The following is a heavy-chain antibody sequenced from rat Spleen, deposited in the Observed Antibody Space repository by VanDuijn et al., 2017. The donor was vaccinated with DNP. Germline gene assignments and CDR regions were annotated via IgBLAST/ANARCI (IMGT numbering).Heavy chain of an antibody. J-gene: IGHJ2*01. CDR2: LSYNGGTP. V-gene: IGHV5-20*01. CDR1: GFTFSDYY. D-gene: IGHD3-8*01. CDR3: TSNPHIRTAAPFDY. Sequence: EVQLVESGGGLVQPGRSLKLSCAVSGFTFSDYYMAWVRQAPAKGLEWVATLSYNGGTPYYRDSVKGRFSISRDNAKSTLYLQVNSLRSEDTATYYCTSNPHIRTAAPFDYWGQGVMVTVSS.